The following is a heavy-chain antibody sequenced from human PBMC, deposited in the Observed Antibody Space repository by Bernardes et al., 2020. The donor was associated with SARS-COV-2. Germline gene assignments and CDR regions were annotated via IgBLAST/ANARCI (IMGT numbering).Heavy chain of an antibody. D-gene: IGHD2-15*01. CDR3: GVRKVPKAAAQVDY. Sequence: GGSLRLSCAASGFTVKNTYMSWVRQAPGKGLEWVSLIYSGGSTYYADSVQGRFTISRDHSKNILFLQMNSLTIDDTAVYYCGVRKVPKAAAQVDYWGQGTLVTVSS. J-gene: IGHJ4*02. CDR1: GFTVKNTY. V-gene: IGHV3-53*01. CDR2: IYSGGST.